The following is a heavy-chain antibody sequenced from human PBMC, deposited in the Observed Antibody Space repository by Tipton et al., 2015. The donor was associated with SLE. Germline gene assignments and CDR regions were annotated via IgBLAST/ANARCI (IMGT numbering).Heavy chain of an antibody. Sequence: VQLVQSGAEVKKPGESLKISCKASGYSFTTYWIGWVRQMPGKGLEWMGIIYPDESDTRYSPSFQGQVTISADRSIRTAFLQWSSLKASDSAMYYCARWSDYGLSPPHYWGQGTLVTVSS. J-gene: IGHJ4*02. CDR2: IYPDESDT. D-gene: IGHD3-10*01. CDR3: ARWSDYGLSPPHY. CDR1: GYSFTTYW. V-gene: IGHV5-51*01.